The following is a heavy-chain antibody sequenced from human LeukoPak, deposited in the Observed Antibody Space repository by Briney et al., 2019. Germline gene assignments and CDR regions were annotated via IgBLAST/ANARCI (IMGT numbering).Heavy chain of an antibody. J-gene: IGHJ4*02. D-gene: IGHD3-22*01. CDR3: ARVLPRYYYDSSGYYFDY. CDR2: IYYSGST. V-gene: IGHV4-59*01. Sequence: SETLSLTCTVSGGSISSYYWSWIRQPPGKGLEWIGHIYYSGSTNYNPSLKSRVTISVDTSKNQFSLKLSSVTAADTAVYYCARVLPRYYYDSSGYYFDYWGQGTLVTVSS. CDR1: GGSISSYY.